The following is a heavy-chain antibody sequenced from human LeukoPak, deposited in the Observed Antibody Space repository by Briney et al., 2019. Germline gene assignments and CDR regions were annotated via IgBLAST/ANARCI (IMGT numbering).Heavy chain of an antibody. Sequence: PSETLSLTCTVSGGSISSYYWSWIRQPQGKGLEWIGYIYYSGSTNYNPSLKSRVTISVDTSKNQFSLKLSSVTAADTAVYYCARGGYYDYYYMDVWGKGTTVTVSS. CDR1: GGSISSYY. CDR2: IYYSGST. CDR3: ARGGYYDYYYMDV. J-gene: IGHJ6*03. V-gene: IGHV4-59*01.